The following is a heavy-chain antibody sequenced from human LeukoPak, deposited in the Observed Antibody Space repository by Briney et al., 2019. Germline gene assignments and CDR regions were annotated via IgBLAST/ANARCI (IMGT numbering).Heavy chain of an antibody. CDR1: GFTVSSNY. CDR3: ARGGTVTTSGYYYYYYGMDV. J-gene: IGHJ6*02. Sequence: GGSLRLSCAASGFTVSSNYMSWVRQAPGKGLGWVSVIYSGGSTYYADSVKGRFTISRHNSKNTLYLQMNSLRAEDTAVYYCARGGTVTTSGYYYYYYGMDVWGQGTTVTVSS. CDR2: IYSGGST. V-gene: IGHV3-53*04. D-gene: IGHD4-17*01.